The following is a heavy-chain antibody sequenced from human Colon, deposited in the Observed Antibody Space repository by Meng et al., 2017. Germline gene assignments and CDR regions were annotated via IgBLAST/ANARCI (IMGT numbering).Heavy chain of an antibody. CDR1: GFTFSGFS. CDR3: TRGWMPE. J-gene: IGHJ4*01. Sequence: EVQVGGSGGGLVKPGESLRLSCAASGFTFSGFSLSWVRQAPGKGLEWVSSITGDSTYIYYADSVKGRFTVSRDNAKNSLYLQMNSLRADDTAVYYCTRGWMPEWGQGTLVTVSS. CDR2: ITGDSTYI. V-gene: IGHV3-21*01. D-gene: IGHD2-2*01.